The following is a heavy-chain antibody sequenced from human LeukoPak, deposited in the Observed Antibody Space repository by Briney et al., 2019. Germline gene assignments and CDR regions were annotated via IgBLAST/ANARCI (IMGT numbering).Heavy chain of an antibody. J-gene: IGHJ4*02. CDR2: FDPEDGET. D-gene: IGHD1-26*01. Sequence: ASVKVSCKVSGYTLTELSMHWVRQAPGKGREWMGGFDPEDGETIYAQKFQGRVTMTEDTSTDTAYMELSSLRSEDTAVYYCATVVRTPGGFDYWGQGTLVTVSS. CDR3: ATVVRTPGGFDY. V-gene: IGHV1-24*01. CDR1: GYTLTELS.